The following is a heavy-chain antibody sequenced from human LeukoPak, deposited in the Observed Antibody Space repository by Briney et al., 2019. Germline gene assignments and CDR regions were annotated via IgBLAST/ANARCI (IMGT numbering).Heavy chain of an antibody. CDR2: IIPIFGTA. CDR1: GGTFSSYA. V-gene: IGHV1-69*13. J-gene: IGHJ5*02. CDR3: GRWLPRGGWFDP. Sequence: SVKVSCKASGGTFSSYAISWVRQAPGQGLEWMGGIIPIFGTANYAQKFQGRVTITADESTSTAYMELSSLRSEDTAVYYCGRWLPRGGWFDPWGQGTLVTVSS. D-gene: IGHD5-12*01.